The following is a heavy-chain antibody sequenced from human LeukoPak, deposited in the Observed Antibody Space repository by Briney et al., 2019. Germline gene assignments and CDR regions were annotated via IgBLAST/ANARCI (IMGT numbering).Heavy chain of an antibody. CDR1: GGSISSYY. Sequence: SETLSLTCTVSGGSISSYYWSWIRQPPGKGLEWIGYIYYSGSTNYNPSLKSRVPVSVDTSKNQFSLKLSSVTAADTAEYYCARARGYCSSTSCYGDAFDIWGQGTMVTVSS. CDR2: IYYSGST. CDR3: ARARGYCSSTSCYGDAFDI. J-gene: IGHJ3*02. D-gene: IGHD2-2*01. V-gene: IGHV4-59*01.